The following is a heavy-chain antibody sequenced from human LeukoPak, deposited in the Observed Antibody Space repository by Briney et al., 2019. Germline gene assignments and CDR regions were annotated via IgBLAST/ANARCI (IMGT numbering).Heavy chain of an antibody. V-gene: IGHV4-59*01. D-gene: IGHD6-19*01. CDR3: AGDSSGWTGIDY. CDR2: IYYSGST. CDR1: AGSISRFY. Sequence: SETLSHTCTVSAGSISRFYWSCVRQPPGHELESFRYIYYSGSTNYNLSLMSRVTISVDTSKNQCSLKLSSVTAADTAVYYCAGDSSGWTGIDYWGQGTLVTVSS. J-gene: IGHJ4*02.